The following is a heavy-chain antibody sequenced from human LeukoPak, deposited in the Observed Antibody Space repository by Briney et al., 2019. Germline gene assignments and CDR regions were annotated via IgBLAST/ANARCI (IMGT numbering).Heavy chain of an antibody. D-gene: IGHD5-12*01. CDR2: IIPIFGTA. J-gene: IGHJ4*02. CDR1: GGTFSSYA. CDR3: ARFLPRGYSGYDTNFDY. Sequence: SVKVSFKASGGTFSSYAISWVRQAPGQGLEWMGGIIPIFGTANYAQKFQGRVTITADESTSTAYMELSSLRSEDTAVYYCARFLPRGYSGYDTNFDYWGQGTLVTVSS. V-gene: IGHV1-69*01.